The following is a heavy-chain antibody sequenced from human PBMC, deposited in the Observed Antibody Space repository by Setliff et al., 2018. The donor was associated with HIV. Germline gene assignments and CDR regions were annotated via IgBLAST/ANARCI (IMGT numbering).Heavy chain of an antibody. D-gene: IGHD3-16*02. J-gene: IGHJ5*02. Sequence: GGSLRLSCAASGFTFDDYGMNRVRQVPGKGLEWVSGIDGNGDIRGYADSVRGRFTISRDTAKTSLYLEMNSLRVEDTALYYCTRDYRTSNWFDPWGHGTLVTVSS. V-gene: IGHV3-20*04. CDR1: GFTFDDYG. CDR3: TRDYRTSNWFDP. CDR2: IDGNGDIR.